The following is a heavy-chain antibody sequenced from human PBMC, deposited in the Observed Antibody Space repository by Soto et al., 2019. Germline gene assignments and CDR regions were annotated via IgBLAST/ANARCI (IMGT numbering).Heavy chain of an antibody. D-gene: IGHD4-4*01. CDR1: EFTFSNYA. CDR2: ISGRGTNT. J-gene: IGHJ6*02. CDR3: ARTTSPLDSDYDIYYYYGMDV. V-gene: IGHV3-23*01. Sequence: EVQLLESGGGLVQPGGSLRLSCAPSEFTFSNYAMSWVRQAPGKGLEWVSSISGRGTNTYYADSVKGRFTISRDNSKNMMYMQMNSLRAEDTALYYCARTTSPLDSDYDIYYYYGMDVWGQGTTVTVSS.